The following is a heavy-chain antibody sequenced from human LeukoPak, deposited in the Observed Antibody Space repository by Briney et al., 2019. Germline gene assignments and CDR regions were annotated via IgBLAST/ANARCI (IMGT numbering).Heavy chain of an antibody. CDR1: GGTFSSYA. CDR3: ARDKGGRYDSRAHDAPFDY. CDR2: IIPIFGTA. J-gene: IGHJ4*02. V-gene: IGHV1-69*05. Sequence: ASVKVSCKASGGTFSSYAISWVRQAPGQGLEWMGGIIPIFGTANYAQKFQGRVTITTDESTNTAYMELSSLRSEDTAVYYCARDKGGRYDSRAHDAPFDYWGQGTLVTVSS. D-gene: IGHD3-22*01.